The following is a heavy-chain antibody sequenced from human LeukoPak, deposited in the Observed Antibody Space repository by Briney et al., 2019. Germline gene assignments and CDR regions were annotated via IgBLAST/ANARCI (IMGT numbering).Heavy chain of an antibody. V-gene: IGHV1-8*03. D-gene: IGHD2-8*01. CDR1: GYTFTGYY. Sequence: VASVKVSCKASGYTFTGYYMHWARQAPGQGLEWMGWMHPNNGATGYTLRFQGRVTFSRNISTNTAYMELSSLRSEDTAVYYCARSATNIETPGDLFDSWGQGTPVIVSS. CDR3: ARSATNIETPGDLFDS. J-gene: IGHJ4*02. CDR2: MHPNNGAT.